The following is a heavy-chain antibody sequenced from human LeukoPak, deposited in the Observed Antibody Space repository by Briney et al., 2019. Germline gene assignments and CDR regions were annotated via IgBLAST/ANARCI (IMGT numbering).Heavy chain of an antibody. CDR3: ASVATIFGVAHDY. J-gene: IGHJ4*02. V-gene: IGHV3-30-3*01. CDR2: ISYDGSNK. Sequence: GGSLRLSCAASGFTFSSYAMHWVRQAPGKGLEGVAVISYDGSNKYYADSVKGRFTISRDNSKNTLYLQMNSLRAEDTAVYYCASVATIFGVAHDYWGQGTLVTVSS. D-gene: IGHD3-3*01. CDR1: GFTFSSYA.